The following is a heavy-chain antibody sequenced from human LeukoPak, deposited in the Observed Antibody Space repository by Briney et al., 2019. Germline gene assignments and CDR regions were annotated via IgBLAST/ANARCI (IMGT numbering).Heavy chain of an antibody. Sequence: GGSLRLSCAASGFTFSSYAMHWVRQAPGKGLEWVAVISYDGSNKYYADSVKGRFTISRDNSKNTLYLQMNSLRAEDTAVYYCAKDSAIAYCGGDCPGRYFDYWGQGTLVTVSS. D-gene: IGHD2-21*01. J-gene: IGHJ4*02. V-gene: IGHV3-30-3*01. CDR2: ISYDGSNK. CDR1: GFTFSSYA. CDR3: AKDSAIAYCGGDCPGRYFDY.